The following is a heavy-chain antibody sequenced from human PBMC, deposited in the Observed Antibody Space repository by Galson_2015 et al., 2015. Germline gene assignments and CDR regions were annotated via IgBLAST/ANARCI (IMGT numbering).Heavy chain of an antibody. V-gene: IGHV4-39*01. CDR2: IYYSGST. J-gene: IGHJ4*02. CDR1: GGSISSSSYY. CDR3: ARRLAVAGIRTRFDY. D-gene: IGHD6-19*01. Sequence: SETLSLTCTVSGGSISSSSYYWGWIRQPPGKGLEWIGSIYYSGSTYYNPSLKSRVTISVDTSKNQFSLKLSSVTAADTAVYYCARRLAVAGIRTRFDYWGQGTLVTVSS.